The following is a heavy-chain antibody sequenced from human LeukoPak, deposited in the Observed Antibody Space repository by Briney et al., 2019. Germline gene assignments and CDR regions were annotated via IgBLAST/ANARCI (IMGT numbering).Heavy chain of an antibody. CDR2: ISYDGSNK. D-gene: IGHD6-6*01. V-gene: IGHV3-30*14. J-gene: IGHJ4*02. CDR3: ARASAIAAVDY. Sequence: GRSLRLSCAASGFTFSSYAMHGVRHAPGRGVEWVAVISYDGSNKYYADSVKGRFTISRDNSKNTLYLQMNSLRAEDTAVYYCARASAIAAVDYWGQGTLVTVSS. CDR1: GFTFSSYA.